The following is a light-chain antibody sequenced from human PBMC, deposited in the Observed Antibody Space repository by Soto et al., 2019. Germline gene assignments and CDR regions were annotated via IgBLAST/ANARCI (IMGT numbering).Light chain of an antibody. J-gene: IGKJ4*01. CDR3: QQYGSSPPLT. CDR1: QSVTSNY. Sequence: EIVLTQSPGTLSLSPWERATLACRAGQSVTSNYLAWCQQKPGQAPRLLIYAASSRATGIPDRFSGSGSGTDFTLTISRLEPEDFAVYFCQQYGSSPPLTFGGGTKVDIK. V-gene: IGKV3-20*01. CDR2: AAS.